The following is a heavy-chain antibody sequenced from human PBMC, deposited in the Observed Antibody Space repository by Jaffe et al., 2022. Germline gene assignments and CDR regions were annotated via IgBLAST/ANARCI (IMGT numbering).Heavy chain of an antibody. CDR2: ITSGGYTT. CDR3: AKGGGYSTGYGPDAFDF. V-gene: IGHV3-23*01. D-gene: IGHD5-18*01. J-gene: IGHJ3*01. CDR1: GYDFSKYG. Sequence: EVQLLQSGGGLVQPGGSLRLSCIGSGYDFSKYGMTWVRQAPGKGLEWVSHITSGGYTTDYGDSVEGRFTISRDNSKNTLYLQMNNLRVEDTARYYCAKGGGYSTGYGPDAFDFWGQGTSVTVSS.